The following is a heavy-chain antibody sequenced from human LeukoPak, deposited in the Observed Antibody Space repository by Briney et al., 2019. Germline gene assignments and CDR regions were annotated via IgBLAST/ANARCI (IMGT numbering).Heavy chain of an antibody. CDR2: ISSSGSTI. CDR3: AKGGGAMVRGVIKRSYYYYYYMDV. V-gene: IGHV3-48*03. Sequence: PGGSLRLSCAASGFTFSSYEMNWVRQAPGKGLEWVSYISSSGSTIYYADSVKGRFTISRDNAKNSLYLQMNSLRAEDTALYYCAKGGGAMVRGVIKRSYYYYYYMDVWGKGTTVTVSS. D-gene: IGHD3-10*01. CDR1: GFTFSSYE. J-gene: IGHJ6*03.